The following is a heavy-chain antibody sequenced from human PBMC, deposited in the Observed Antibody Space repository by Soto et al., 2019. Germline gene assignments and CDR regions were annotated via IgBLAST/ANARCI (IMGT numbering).Heavy chain of an antibody. J-gene: IGHJ3*02. V-gene: IGHV3-21*01. D-gene: IGHD5-12*01. CDR1: GFTFSSYS. Sequence: GGSLRLSCAASGFTFSSYSMNWVRQAPGKGLEWDSSISSSSSYIYYADSVKGRFTISRDNAKNSLYLQMNSLRAEDTAVYYCARDLEYSGYEVHAFDIWGQGTMVTVSS. CDR2: ISSSSSYI. CDR3: ARDLEYSGYEVHAFDI.